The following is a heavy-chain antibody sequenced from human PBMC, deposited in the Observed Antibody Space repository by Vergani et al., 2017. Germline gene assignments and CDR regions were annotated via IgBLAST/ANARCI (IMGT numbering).Heavy chain of an antibody. Sequence: VQLVESGAEVKKPGASVKVSCKASGYTFTSYYMHWVRQAPGQGLEWMGIINPSGGSTSYAQKFQGRVTMTRDTSTSTVYMELSSLRSDDTAVYYCARTPRRGYSYGPSGYWGQGTLVTVSS. J-gene: IGHJ4*02. D-gene: IGHD5-18*01. CDR2: INPSGGST. CDR3: ARTPRRGYSYGPSGY. CDR1: GYTFTSYY. V-gene: IGHV1-46*01.